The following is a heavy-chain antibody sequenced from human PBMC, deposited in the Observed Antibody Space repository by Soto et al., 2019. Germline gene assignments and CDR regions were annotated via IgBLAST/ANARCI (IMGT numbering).Heavy chain of an antibody. Sequence: ASVKVSCKASGYTFTSYGISWVRQAPGQGLEWMGWISAYNGNTNYAQKLQGRVTMTTDTSTSTAYMELRSLRSDDTAVYYCARDGAPMVRGVIGWFDPWGQGTLVTVSS. J-gene: IGHJ5*02. D-gene: IGHD3-10*01. CDR3: ARDGAPMVRGVIGWFDP. V-gene: IGHV1-18*04. CDR1: GYTFTSYG. CDR2: ISAYNGNT.